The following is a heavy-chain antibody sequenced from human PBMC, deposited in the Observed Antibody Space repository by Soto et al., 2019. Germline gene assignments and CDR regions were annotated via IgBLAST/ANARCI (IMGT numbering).Heavy chain of an antibody. CDR3: ARDYYGSGSVNWFDP. D-gene: IGHD3-10*01. Sequence: PSETLSLTCTVSGGSISSGGYYWSWIRQHPGKGLEWIGYIYYSGSTYYNPSLKSRVTISVDTSKNQFSLKLSSVTAADTAVYYCARDYYGSGSVNWFDPWGQGTLVTVSS. V-gene: IGHV4-31*03. CDR1: GGSISSGGYY. CDR2: IYYSGST. J-gene: IGHJ5*02.